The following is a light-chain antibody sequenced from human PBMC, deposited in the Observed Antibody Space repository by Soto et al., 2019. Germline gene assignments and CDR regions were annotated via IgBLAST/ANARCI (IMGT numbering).Light chain of an antibody. Sequence: EFVLTQSPGTLSLSPGERATLSCRASQTVRNNYLAWYQQKPGQAPRLLIYGASSRATGIPDRFSGSGSGTDFTLTISRLEPEDFAVYYCQQYGSSPIIFGQGTRLEV. CDR2: GAS. V-gene: IGKV3-20*01. CDR1: QTVRNNY. J-gene: IGKJ5*01. CDR3: QQYGSSPII.